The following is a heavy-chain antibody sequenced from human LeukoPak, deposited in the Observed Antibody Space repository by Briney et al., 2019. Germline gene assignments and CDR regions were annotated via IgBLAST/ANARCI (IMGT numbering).Heavy chain of an antibody. CDR3: AKSPLQYCSGGSCYAMLFDY. V-gene: IGHV3-23*01. Sequence: GGSLRLSCAASGFTFSSYAMSWVRQAPGKGREWVSAISGSGGSTYYADSVKGRFTISRDNSKNTLYLQMNSLRDEDTAVYYCAKSPLQYCSGGSCYAMLFDYWGQGTLVTVSS. CDR1: GFTFSSYA. CDR2: ISGSGGST. J-gene: IGHJ4*02. D-gene: IGHD2-15*01.